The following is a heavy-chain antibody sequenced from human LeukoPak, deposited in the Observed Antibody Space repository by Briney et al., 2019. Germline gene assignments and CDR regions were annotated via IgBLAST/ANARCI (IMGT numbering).Heavy chain of an antibody. CDR2: IYYSGTT. V-gene: IGHV4-59*01. Sequence: SETLSLTCTVSGGTISYYYWSWIRQSPGKGPEWIGYIYYSGTTNYNPSLKSRVTISVDTSKNQFSLQLRSVTAADTAVYYCAREDPQTTVPEGMDVWGQGTTVTVSS. CDR3: AREDPQTTVPEGMDV. J-gene: IGHJ6*02. D-gene: IGHD4-17*01. CDR1: GGTISYYY.